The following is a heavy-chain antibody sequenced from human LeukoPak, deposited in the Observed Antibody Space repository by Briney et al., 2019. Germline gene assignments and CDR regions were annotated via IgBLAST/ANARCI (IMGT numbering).Heavy chain of an antibody. CDR1: GGSSSGYY. Sequence: SETLSLTCAVYGGSSSGYYWSWIRQPPGKGLEWIGEINHSGSTNYNPSLKSRVTISVDTSKNQFSLKLSSVTAADTAVYHCARDDGYALKYYFDYWGQGTLVTVSS. J-gene: IGHJ4*02. D-gene: IGHD5-24*01. CDR2: INHSGST. V-gene: IGHV4-34*01. CDR3: ARDDGYALKYYFDY.